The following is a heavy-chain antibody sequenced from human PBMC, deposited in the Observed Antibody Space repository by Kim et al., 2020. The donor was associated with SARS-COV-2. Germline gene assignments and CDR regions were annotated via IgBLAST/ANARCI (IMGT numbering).Heavy chain of an antibody. D-gene: IGHD3-10*01. J-gene: IGHJ5*02. CDR2: ITSSSSSI. CDR1: GFTFSSYS. CDR3: ARGHDYHYYGPWFDP. V-gene: IGHV3-21*01. Sequence: GGSLRLSCVASGFTFSSYSLNWVRQAPGKGLEWVSTITSSSSSIHYADSVKGRFSISRDNARNSLYLQMNSLRAEDTAVYFCARGHDYHYYGPWFDPWGPGSLFSVSS.